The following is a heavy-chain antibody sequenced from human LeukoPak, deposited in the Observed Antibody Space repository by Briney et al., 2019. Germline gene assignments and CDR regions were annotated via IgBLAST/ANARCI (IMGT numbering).Heavy chain of an antibody. V-gene: IGHV4-38-2*01. CDR2: IYHSGST. J-gene: IGHJ4*02. CDR3: ARDGSSGYFFDY. CDR1: GYSISSGYY. Sequence: SETLSLTCAVSGYSISSGYYWGWIRQPPGKGLEWIGSIYHSGSTYYNPSLKSRVTISVDTSKNQFSLKLSSVTAADTAVYYCARDGSSGYFFDYWGQGTLVTVSS. D-gene: IGHD3-22*01.